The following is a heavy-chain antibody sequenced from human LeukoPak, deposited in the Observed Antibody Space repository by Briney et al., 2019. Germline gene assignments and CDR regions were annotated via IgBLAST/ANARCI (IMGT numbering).Heavy chain of an antibody. V-gene: IGHV3-23*01. CDR2: ISGSGGST. CDR1: GFTFSSYA. CDR3: ARKGGHSDFDY. J-gene: IGHJ4*02. D-gene: IGHD6-25*01. Sequence: GGFLRLSCAASGFTFSSYAMSWVRQAPGKGLEWVSAISGSGGSTYYADSVKGRFTISRDNSKNTLYLQMNSLRAEDTAVYYCARKGGHSDFDYWGQGTLVTVSS.